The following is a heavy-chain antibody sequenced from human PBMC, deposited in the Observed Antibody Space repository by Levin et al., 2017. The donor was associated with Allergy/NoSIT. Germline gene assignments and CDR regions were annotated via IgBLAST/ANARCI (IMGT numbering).Heavy chain of an antibody. J-gene: IGHJ5*02. CDR2: INHSGST. CDR3: ASGITMVRGVGWFDP. Sequence: PSETLSLTCAVYGGSFSGYYWSWIRQPPGKGLEWIGEINHSGSTNYNPSLKSRVTISVDTSKNQFSLKLSSVTAADTAVYYCASGITMVRGVGWFDPWGQGTLVTVSS. CDR1: GGSFSGYY. V-gene: IGHV4-34*01. D-gene: IGHD3-10*01.